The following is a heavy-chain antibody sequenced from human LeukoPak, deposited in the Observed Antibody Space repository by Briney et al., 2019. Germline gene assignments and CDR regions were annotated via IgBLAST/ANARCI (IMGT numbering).Heavy chain of an antibody. CDR1: GFSLRTRGEG. Sequence: SGPTLVKPTQTLTLTCTFSGFSLRTRGEGVGWIRQPPGKGLEWIGYMYYNGNTNYNPSLKSRATISVDPSKNQFSLKLTSVTTADTAVYYCARPVTARGGSGWPQHIDYWGQGTLVSVSS. V-gene: IGHV4-61*05. D-gene: IGHD6-19*01. J-gene: IGHJ4*02. CDR3: ARPVTARGGSGWPQHIDY. CDR2: MYYNGNT.